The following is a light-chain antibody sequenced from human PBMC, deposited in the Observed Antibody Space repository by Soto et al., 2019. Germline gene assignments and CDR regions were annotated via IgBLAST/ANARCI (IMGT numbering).Light chain of an antibody. J-gene: IGKJ1*01. CDR3: QKYNTYSS. V-gene: IGKV1-5*03. Sequence: DIQMTQSPSTLSASVGDRVTITCRASQSIGSWLAWYQQKPGKAPKLLLYKASSLESGVPSRFGGSGSGTEFILTISSLQPDDFATYYCQKYNTYSSFGQGTKVEIK. CDR2: KAS. CDR1: QSIGSW.